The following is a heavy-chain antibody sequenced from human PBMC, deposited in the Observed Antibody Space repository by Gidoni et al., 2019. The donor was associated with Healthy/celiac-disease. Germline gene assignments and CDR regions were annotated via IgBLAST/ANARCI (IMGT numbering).Heavy chain of an antibody. CDR1: GFTVSSNY. CDR2: IYSGGST. J-gene: IGHJ5*02. CDR3: AREPLHPNYYYGSGSSLAP. Sequence: EVQLVESGGGLVQPGGYLRLSCAASGFTVSSNYLSWVRQAPGKGLEWVSVIYSGGSTYYADSVKGRFTISRDNSKNTLYLQMNSLRAEDTAVYYCAREPLHPNYYYGSGSSLAPWGQGTLVTVSS. V-gene: IGHV3-66*01. D-gene: IGHD3-10*01.